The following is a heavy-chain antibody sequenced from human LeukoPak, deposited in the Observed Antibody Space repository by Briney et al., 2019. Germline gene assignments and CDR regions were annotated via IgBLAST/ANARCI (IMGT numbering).Heavy chain of an antibody. D-gene: IGHD4-17*01. V-gene: IGHV1-69*04. CDR2: IIPILGIA. J-gene: IGHJ4*02. CDR3: ARGNSDYGETYYFDY. CDR1: GGTFISYA. Sequence: ASVKVSCKASGGTFISYAITWVRQAPGQGLEWMGRIIPILGIANYAQKFQRRVTITAYTFTSTAYMELSSLRSEDTAVYYCARGNSDYGETYYFDYWGQGTLVTVSS.